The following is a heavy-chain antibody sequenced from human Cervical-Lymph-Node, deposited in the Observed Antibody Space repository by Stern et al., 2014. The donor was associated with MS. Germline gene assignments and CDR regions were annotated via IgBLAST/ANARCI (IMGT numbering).Heavy chain of an antibody. D-gene: IGHD5-12*01. Sequence: VQLEESGGGVVQPGRSLRLSCAASGFTFSYHAMHWVRKAPGKGLEWVAVISYDGSDKNDADSVKGRFTISRDNSRNTLYLQMNSLRVDDTAVYYCARGGAVATSDYYFDYWGQGILVTVSS. V-gene: IGHV3-30*01. CDR1: GFTFSYHA. CDR3: ARGGAVATSDYYFDY. CDR2: ISYDGSDK. J-gene: IGHJ4*02.